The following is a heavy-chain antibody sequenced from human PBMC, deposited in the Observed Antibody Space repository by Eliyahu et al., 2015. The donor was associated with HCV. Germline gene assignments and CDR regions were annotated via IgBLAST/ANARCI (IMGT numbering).Heavy chain of an antibody. CDR3: ARPFRQYTEYSGSSVSRQTGGTYYYYGMDV. D-gene: IGHD1-26*01. CDR1: GGTFSSYA. J-gene: IGHJ6*02. V-gene: IGHV1-69*01. CDR2: IIPIFGTA. Sequence: EVKKPGSSVKVSCKASGGTFSSYAISWVRQAPGQGLEWMGGIIPIFGTANYAQKFQGRVTITADESTSTAYMELSSLRSEDTAVYYCARPFRQYTEYSGSSVSRQTGGTYYYYGMDVWGQGTTVTVSS.